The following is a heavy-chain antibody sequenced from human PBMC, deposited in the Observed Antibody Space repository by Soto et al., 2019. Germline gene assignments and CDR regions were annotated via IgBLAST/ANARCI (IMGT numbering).Heavy chain of an antibody. CDR2: IFPGDSDT. J-gene: IGHJ6*02. CDR3: ARHVSSGCSTTYCYPDYFYYFGLDV. CDR1: EYSSTTYC. D-gene: IGHD2-21*02. Sequence: GESLKISCKDCEYSSTTYCIACVLQMPGKGLELMGIIFPGDSDTRYSPSFQGQVTISADKSISTAYLHWSSLKASDTAMYYCARHVSSGCSTTYCYPDYFYYFGLDVWGQGTTVTVSS. V-gene: IGHV5-51*01.